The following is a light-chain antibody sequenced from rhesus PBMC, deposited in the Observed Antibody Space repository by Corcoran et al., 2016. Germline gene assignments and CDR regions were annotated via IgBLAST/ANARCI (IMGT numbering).Light chain of an antibody. CDR3: QQYSSRPFT. J-gene: IGKJ3*01. V-gene: IGKV1-22*01. Sequence: DIQMTQSPSSLSASVGDTVTITCRASQAISSSLAWYQQKPGKAPNLLISKASSLQSGVPSRFSGSGSGTDFTLTISSLQSEDFVIYYCQQYSSRPFTFGPGTKLDIK. CDR2: KAS. CDR1: QAISSS.